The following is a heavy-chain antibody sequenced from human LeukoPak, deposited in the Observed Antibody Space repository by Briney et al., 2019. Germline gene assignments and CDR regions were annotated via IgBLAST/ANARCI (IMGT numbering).Heavy chain of an antibody. J-gene: IGHJ4*02. CDR3: ARVGPLNGDYPDY. V-gene: IGHV7-4-1*02. Sequence: ASVKVSCKTSGYTFTSYAMNWLRQAPGQGLEWMGWINTNTGNPTYAQGFTGRFVFSLDTSVSTAYLQISSLKAEDTAVYYRARVGPLNGDYPDYWGQGTLVTVSS. CDR1: GYTFTSYA. CDR2: INTNTGNP. D-gene: IGHD4-17*01.